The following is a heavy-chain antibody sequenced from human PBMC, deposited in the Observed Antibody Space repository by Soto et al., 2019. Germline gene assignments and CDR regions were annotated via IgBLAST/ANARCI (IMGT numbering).Heavy chain of an antibody. CDR2: INADGGRT. V-gene: IGHV1-46*01. D-gene: IGHD6-25*01. Sequence: VQLVQSGAEVREPGASVMLSCKTSGYAFTMFYMSWVRQAPGQGLEWMGTINADGGRTTYAQNFQGRLTMTSDTSQGTICMEFSSLKSDGPAGSYRARAMAAADQWVGRFWFDPWGQGALVTVSS. J-gene: IGHJ5*02. CDR1: GYAFTMFY. CDR3: ARAMAAADQWVGRFWFDP.